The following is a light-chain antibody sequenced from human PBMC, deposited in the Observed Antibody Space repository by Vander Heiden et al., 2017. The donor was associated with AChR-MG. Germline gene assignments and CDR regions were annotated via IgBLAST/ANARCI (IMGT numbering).Light chain of an antibody. CDR2: GAS. V-gene: IGKV3-15*01. CDR3: QQYNNWPPIT. CDR1: QSVSSN. Sequence: DIVMTQSSAALSVSPGERATLSCRASQSVSSNLAWYQQKPGQAPRLLIYGASTRATGIPARFSGSGSGTEFTLTISSLQSEDFAVYYCQQYNNWPPITFGQGTRLEIK. J-gene: IGKJ5*01.